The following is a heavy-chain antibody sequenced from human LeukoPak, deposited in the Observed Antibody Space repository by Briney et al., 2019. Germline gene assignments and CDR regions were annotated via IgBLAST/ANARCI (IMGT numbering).Heavy chain of an antibody. V-gene: IGHV3-23*01. D-gene: IGHD1-26*01. J-gene: IGHJ4*02. CDR2: ITASGGNT. CDR3: AIRGATGKHFEY. Sequence: GGPLRLSCAASGFTFSNHAMNWVRQAPGRGLEWVSSITASGGNTNHAASVKGRYTISRDNSKKTLYLQMNSLKVEDAAIYYCAIRGATGKHFEYWGQGAQVTVSS. CDR1: GFTFSNHA.